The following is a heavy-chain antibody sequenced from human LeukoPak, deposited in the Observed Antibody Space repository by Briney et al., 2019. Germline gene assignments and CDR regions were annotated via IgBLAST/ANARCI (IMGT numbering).Heavy chain of an antibody. J-gene: IGHJ3*02. CDR1: RFTFSSYW. D-gene: IGHD1-26*01. Sequence: GGSLRLSCAASRFTFSSYWMSWVRQAPGKGLEWVANIKQDGSEKYYVDSVKGRFTISRDNAKNSLYLQMNSLRAEDTAVYYCARDVGRGVGAPNLIWGQGTMVTVSS. V-gene: IGHV3-7*03. CDR3: ARDVGRGVGAPNLI. CDR2: IKQDGSEK.